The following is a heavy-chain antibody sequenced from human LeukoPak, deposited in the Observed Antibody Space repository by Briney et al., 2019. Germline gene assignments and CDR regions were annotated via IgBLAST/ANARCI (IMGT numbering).Heavy chain of an antibody. CDR1: GSIFSCCW. V-gene: IGHV3-7*03. Sequence: GGSLRLSCAASGSIFSCCWMAWVRQAPGKGLEWVAHMKEDGSETYYVGSVKGRFTISGDNAKNSLYLQMNSLKVEDTAVYYCARVRPGAHFDSWGQGTLVTVSS. CDR3: ARVRPGAHFDS. D-gene: IGHD7-27*01. J-gene: IGHJ4*02. CDR2: MKEDGSET.